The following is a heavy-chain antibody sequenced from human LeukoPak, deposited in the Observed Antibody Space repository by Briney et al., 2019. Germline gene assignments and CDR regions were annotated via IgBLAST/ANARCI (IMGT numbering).Heavy chain of an antibody. D-gene: IGHD1-26*01. CDR3: SRHTPSYGWFDP. J-gene: IGHJ5*02. CDR1: GGSISIYY. V-gene: IGHV4-59*08. Sequence: SETLSLTRAVSGGSISIYYWSWIRQPPGKGLEWIGYIYHSGSTNYNPSLQSRVTISVDTSKNQFSLKLSCVAGAHTAVFYFSRHTPSYGWFDPWGQGTVVTVSS. CDR2: IYHSGST.